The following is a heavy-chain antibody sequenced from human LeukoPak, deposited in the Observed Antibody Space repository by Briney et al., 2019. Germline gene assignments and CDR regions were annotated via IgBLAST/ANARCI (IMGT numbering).Heavy chain of an antibody. Sequence: GGSLRLSCAASGFTVSSNYMSWVRQAPGKGLEWVSVIYSGGSTYYADSVKGRFTISRDNSKNTLYLQMNSLRAEDTAVYYCARESNEYYFDYWGQGALVTVSS. J-gene: IGHJ4*02. V-gene: IGHV3-53*01. D-gene: IGHD2-8*01. CDR1: GFTVSSNY. CDR2: IYSGGST. CDR3: ARESNEYYFDY.